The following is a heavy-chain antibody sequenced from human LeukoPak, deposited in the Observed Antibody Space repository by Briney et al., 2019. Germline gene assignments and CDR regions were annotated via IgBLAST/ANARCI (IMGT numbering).Heavy chain of an antibody. CDR2: ISYDGSNK. D-gene: IGHD3-10*01. Sequence: PGGSLRLSCAASGFTFSSYGMHWVRQAPGKGLEWVAVISYDGSNKYYADSVKGRFTISRDNSKNTLYLQMNSLRAEDTAVYYCAKDEVVGYYGSGSYYNVGGMDVWGQGTTVTVSS. CDR3: AKDEVVGYYGSGSYYNVGGMDV. CDR1: GFTFSSYG. J-gene: IGHJ6*02. V-gene: IGHV3-30*18.